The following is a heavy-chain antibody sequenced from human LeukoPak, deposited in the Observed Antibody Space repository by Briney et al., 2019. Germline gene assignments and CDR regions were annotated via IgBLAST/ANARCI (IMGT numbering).Heavy chain of an antibody. D-gene: IGHD2-21*02. V-gene: IGHV3-30*18. Sequence: GGSLRLSCAASAFTFSSYGMHWVRQAPGKGLEWVAVISYDGSDKYYADSVKGRFTISRDNSKNTLYLKMNSLRADDTAVYYCAKDISGGDCPDYWGQGTLVTVSS. CDR2: ISYDGSDK. CDR1: AFTFSSYG. J-gene: IGHJ4*02. CDR3: AKDISGGDCPDY.